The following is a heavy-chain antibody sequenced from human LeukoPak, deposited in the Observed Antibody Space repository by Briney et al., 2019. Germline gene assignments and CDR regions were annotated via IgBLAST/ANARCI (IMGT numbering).Heavy chain of an antibody. D-gene: IGHD4-17*01. Sequence: GESLRISCKGSGYSSISYWISWVRQLPAKGLGWMGRIDTSDANTNYSPSFQGHVTISADKSISTAYLQWSSLKASDTAMYYCARDYGDYDFDYWGQGTLVTVSS. CDR2: IDTSDANT. J-gene: IGHJ4*02. CDR1: GYSSISYW. V-gene: IGHV5-10-1*01. CDR3: ARDYGDYDFDY.